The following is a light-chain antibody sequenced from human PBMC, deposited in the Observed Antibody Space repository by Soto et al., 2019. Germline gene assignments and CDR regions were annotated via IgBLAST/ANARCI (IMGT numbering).Light chain of an antibody. Sequence: EIVLTQSPATLSLSPGERATLSCRASQSVSSYLAWYQQKPGQAPRLLIYDASNRATGIPARFSGSGSGTDFTLTISSLEPEDFAVYYCQQRSNWPRTFGQGTKADIK. CDR3: QQRSNWPRT. CDR2: DAS. J-gene: IGKJ1*01. V-gene: IGKV3-11*01. CDR1: QSVSSY.